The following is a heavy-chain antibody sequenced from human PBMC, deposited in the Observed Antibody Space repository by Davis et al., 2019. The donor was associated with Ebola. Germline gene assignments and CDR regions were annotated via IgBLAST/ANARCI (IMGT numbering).Heavy chain of an antibody. J-gene: IGHJ3*02. CDR3: ARENYYYDSSGYYGRGAFDI. Sequence: MPSETLSLTCTVSGGSISSYYWSWIRQPPGKGLEWIGYIYYSGSTYYNPSLKSRVTISVDTSKNQFSLKLSSVTAADTAVYYCARENYYYDSSGYYGRGAFDIWGQGTMVTVSS. CDR1: GGSISSYY. CDR2: IYYSGST. V-gene: IGHV4-59*01. D-gene: IGHD3-22*01.